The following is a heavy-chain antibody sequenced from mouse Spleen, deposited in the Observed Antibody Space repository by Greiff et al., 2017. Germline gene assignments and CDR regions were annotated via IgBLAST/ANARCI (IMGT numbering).Heavy chain of an antibody. CDR1: GYTFTSYW. V-gene: IGHV1-50*01. J-gene: IGHJ3*01. D-gene: IGHD2-2*01. Sequence: QVQLQQSGAELVKPGASVKLSCKASGYTFTSYWMQWVKQRPGQGLEWIGEIDPSDSYTNYNQKFKGKATLTVDTSSSTAYMQLSSLTSEDSAVYYCARENGLRRGGFAYWGQGTLVTVSA. CDR3: ARENGLRRGGFAY. CDR2: IDPSDSYT.